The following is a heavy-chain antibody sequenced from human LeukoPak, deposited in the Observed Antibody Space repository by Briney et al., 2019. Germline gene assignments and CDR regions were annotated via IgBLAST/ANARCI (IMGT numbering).Heavy chain of an antibody. CDR1: GYTFTSYD. V-gene: IGHV1-8*01. D-gene: IGHD6-13*01. CDR2: MNPNSGNT. CDR3: ARGGYSSSWYPNDYYYYCYMDV. Sequence: ASVKVSCKASGYTFTSYDINWVRQATGQGLEWMGWMNPNSGNTGYAQKFQGRVTMTRNTSISTAYMELSSLRSEDTAVYYCARGGYSSSWYPNDYYYYCYMDVWGKGTTVTVSS. J-gene: IGHJ6*03.